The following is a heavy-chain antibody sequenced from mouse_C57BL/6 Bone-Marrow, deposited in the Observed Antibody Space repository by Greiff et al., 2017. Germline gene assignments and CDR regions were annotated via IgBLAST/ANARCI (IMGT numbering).Heavy chain of an antibody. CDR1: GYTFTSYW. V-gene: IGHV1-59*01. J-gene: IGHJ3*01. CDR2: IDPSDSYT. D-gene: IGHD3-1*01. Sequence: QVQLQQPGAELVRPGTSVKLSCKASGYTFTSYWLHWVKQRPGQGLEWIGGIDPSDSYTYYNQKFKGKATLTVDTSSSTAYMQLSSLTSEDSAVYYCAREQLGLPGFAYWGQGTLVTVSA. CDR3: AREQLGLPGFAY.